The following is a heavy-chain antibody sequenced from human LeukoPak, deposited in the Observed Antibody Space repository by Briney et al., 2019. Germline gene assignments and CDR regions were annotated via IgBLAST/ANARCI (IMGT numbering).Heavy chain of an antibody. Sequence: PGGSLRLSCAASGFTFSSYNMNWVRQAPGKGLEWVSYISSSGSTISYADSVKGRFTISRDNAKNTLYLQMNSLRAEDTAVYYCSRDSLSSCGGDCYSGLDVWGQGTTVTVSS. J-gene: IGHJ6*02. CDR1: GFTFSSYN. D-gene: IGHD2-21*02. V-gene: IGHV3-48*03. CDR2: ISSSGSTI. CDR3: SRDSLSSCGGDCYSGLDV.